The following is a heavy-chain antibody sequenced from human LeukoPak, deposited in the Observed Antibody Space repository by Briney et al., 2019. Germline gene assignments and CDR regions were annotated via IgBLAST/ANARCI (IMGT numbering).Heavy chain of an antibody. Sequence: SETLSLTCAVYGGSFSAYYWSWIRQPPGKGLEWIGEINHSGSTNYNPSLKSRVTISVDTSKNQFSLKLSSVTAADTAVYYCARGRDYGDKDYWGQGTLVTVSS. CDR1: GGSFSAYY. CDR3: ARGRDYGDKDY. J-gene: IGHJ4*02. D-gene: IGHD4-17*01. V-gene: IGHV4-34*01. CDR2: INHSGST.